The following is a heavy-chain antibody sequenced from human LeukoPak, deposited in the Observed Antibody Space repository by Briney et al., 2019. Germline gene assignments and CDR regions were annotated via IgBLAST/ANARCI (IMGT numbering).Heavy chain of an antibody. CDR2: VSGSGGNT. CDR1: VFIVSSFA. CDR3: ARWCRYSGGGWYELDY. J-gene: IGHJ4*02. D-gene: IGHD6-19*01. Sequence: GGSHRLSCEPSVFIVSSFAMNWVRQAPGKGLEWVSGVSGSGGNTYYADSLKGRFTISRDNSQNTLYLQMNSLRADDTAVYYCARWCRYSGGGWYELDYWGQGTRVTVSS. V-gene: IGHV3-23*01.